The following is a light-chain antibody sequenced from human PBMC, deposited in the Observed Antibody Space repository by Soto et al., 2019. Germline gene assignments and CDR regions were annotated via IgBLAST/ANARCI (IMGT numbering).Light chain of an antibody. Sequence: AIQMTQSPSSLSASIRDRVTITCRASQAIRNELGWYQQKPGEPPRLLIYAASNLESGVSSRFTGSGSGTDFTLTISSLKPEDFATYYCLQDHNYPRTFGQGTKVAIK. CDR1: QAIRNE. CDR3: LQDHNYPRT. V-gene: IGKV1-6*01. CDR2: AAS. J-gene: IGKJ2*01.